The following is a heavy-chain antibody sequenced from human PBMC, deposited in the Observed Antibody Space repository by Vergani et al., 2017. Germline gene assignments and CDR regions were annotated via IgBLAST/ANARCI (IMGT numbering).Heavy chain of an antibody. V-gene: IGHV1-69*08. J-gene: IGHJ6*02. D-gene: IGHD4-23*01. CDR1: GGTFSSYT. CDR2: IIPILGIA. CDR3: ARDPRGNSVWYHYGMDV. Sequence: QVQLVQSGAEVKKPGSSVKVSCKASGGTFSSYTISWVRQAPGQGLEWMGRIIPILGIANYAQKFQGRVTLTADKSTSTAYMELSSLRSEDTAVYYCARDPRGNSVWYHYGMDVWSQRSTVTVSS.